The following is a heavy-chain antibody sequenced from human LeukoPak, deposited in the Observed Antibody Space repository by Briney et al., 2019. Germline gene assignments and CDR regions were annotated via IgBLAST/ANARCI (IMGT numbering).Heavy chain of an antibody. J-gene: IGHJ4*02. Sequence: SETLSLTCTVSGGSISSYYWSWIRQPPGKGLEWIGYIYYSGSTNYNPSLKSRVTISVDTSKNQFSLKLSSVTAADTAVYYCARQTGIAAAGIFDYWGQGTLVTVSS. CDR3: ARQTGIAAAGIFDY. V-gene: IGHV4-59*08. CDR1: GGSISSYY. CDR2: IYYSGST. D-gene: IGHD6-13*01.